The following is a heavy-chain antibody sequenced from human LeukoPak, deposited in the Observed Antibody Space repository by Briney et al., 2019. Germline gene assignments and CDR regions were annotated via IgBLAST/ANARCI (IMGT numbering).Heavy chain of an antibody. CDR3: ARRRGVYGEGELDY. Sequence: GGSLRLSCAASGFIASNKYMSWVRQAPGKGLEWVSTIRSDGTTDYADSVKGRFTISRDDSKNTVYLQMDSLRVEDTAVYSCARRRGVYGEGELDYWGQGTLVTVSS. CDR1: GFIASNKY. V-gene: IGHV3-66*04. D-gene: IGHD4-17*01. J-gene: IGHJ4*02. CDR2: IRSDGTT.